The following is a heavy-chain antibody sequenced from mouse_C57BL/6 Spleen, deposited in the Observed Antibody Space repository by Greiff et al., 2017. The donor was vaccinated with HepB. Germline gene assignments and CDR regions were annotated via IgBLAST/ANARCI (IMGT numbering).Heavy chain of an antibody. CDR1: GYSITSGYY. V-gene: IGHV3-6*01. J-gene: IGHJ4*01. CDR3: ATYYDSPRYAMDY. CDR2: ISYDGSN. D-gene: IGHD2-4*01. Sequence: ESGPGLVKPSQSLSLTCSVTGYSITSGYYWNWIRQFPGNKLEWMGYISYDGSNNYNPSLKNRISITRDTSKNQFFLKLNSVTTEDTATYYCATYYDSPRYAMDYWGQGTSVTVSS.